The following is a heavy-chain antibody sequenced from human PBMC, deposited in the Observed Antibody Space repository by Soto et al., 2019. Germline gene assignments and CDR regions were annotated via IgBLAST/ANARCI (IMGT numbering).Heavy chain of an antibody. CDR3: AKGGRQWLVTSDFNY. CDR2: VSHDGRNT. Sequence: VQLVESGGGVVQPGGSLRLSGAASGFTFSDYAMHWVRQAPAKGLEWVPVVSHDGRNTHYADSVKGRFTISRDSSKNTVSLEMTSLRAEDTSVYYCAKGGRQWLVTSDFNYWGQGALVTVSS. D-gene: IGHD6-19*01. V-gene: IGHV3-30*18. CDR1: GFTFSDYA. J-gene: IGHJ4*02.